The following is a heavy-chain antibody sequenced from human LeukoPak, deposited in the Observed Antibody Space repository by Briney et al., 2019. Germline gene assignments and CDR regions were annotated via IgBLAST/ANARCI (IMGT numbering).Heavy chain of an antibody. V-gene: IGHV3-48*04. D-gene: IGHD2-2*01. CDR3: AILLGYCSSTSCPDY. CDR1: GFTFNAFG. CDR2: IGTTSGAI. J-gene: IGHJ4*02. Sequence: GGSLRLSCAASGFTFNAFGMNWVRQAPGKGLEWVSYIGTTSGAIYYADSVKGRFTISRDNAKNSLYLQMNSLRAEDTAVYYCAILLGYCSSTSCPDYWGQGTLVTVSS.